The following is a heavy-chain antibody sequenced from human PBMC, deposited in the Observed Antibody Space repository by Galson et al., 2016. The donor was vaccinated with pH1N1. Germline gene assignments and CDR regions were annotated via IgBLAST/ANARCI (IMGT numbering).Heavy chain of an antibody. CDR3: VRSTGYNKVNGPFDV. CDR2: SMPIFGTT. D-gene: IGHD1-14*01. J-gene: IGHJ3*01. Sequence: SVKVSCTASGGPLSSYATGWVRQAPGQGPEWMGGSMPIFGTTRYEQKFQGRITITADEMSGSAYMELSGLTSMDTAVYYCVRSTGYNKVNGPFDVWGQGTLVIVSS. CDR1: GGPLSSYA. V-gene: IGHV1-69*13.